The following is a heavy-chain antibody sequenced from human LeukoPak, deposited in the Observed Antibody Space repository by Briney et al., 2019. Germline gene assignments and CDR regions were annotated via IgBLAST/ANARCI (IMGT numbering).Heavy chain of an antibody. D-gene: IGHD2-2*01. CDR3: ARDQLDCSSSSCRNLGWFDP. CDR2: IYYCGNP. V-gene: IGHV4-39*07. Sequence: SETLSLTCSVSGGSISSRAYYWLWIRPPPGQGLEWIGSIYYCGNPHYNPSLKSPDTISIDTPKTQFSLTEISVTAADTAVYYCARDQLDCSSSSCRNLGWFDPWGQGTLVTVSS. J-gene: IGHJ5*02. CDR1: GGSISSRAYY.